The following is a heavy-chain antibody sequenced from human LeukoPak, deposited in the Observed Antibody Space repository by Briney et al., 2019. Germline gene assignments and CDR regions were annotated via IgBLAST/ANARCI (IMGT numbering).Heavy chain of an antibody. D-gene: IGHD5-12*01. Sequence: ASVKVSCKASGYTFTSYDINWVRQAPGQGLEWMGWMNPNSGNTGYAQKFQGRVTMTRNTSISTAYMELSSLRSEDTAVYYCARLRGYSGYDQGYWGQGTLVTVSS. V-gene: IGHV1-8*01. CDR3: ARLRGYSGYDQGY. CDR1: GYTFTSYD. J-gene: IGHJ4*02. CDR2: MNPNSGNT.